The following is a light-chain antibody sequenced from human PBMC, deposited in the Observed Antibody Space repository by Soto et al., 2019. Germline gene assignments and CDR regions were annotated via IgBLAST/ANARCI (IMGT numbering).Light chain of an antibody. Sequence: AIRMTQSPSSLSASTGDRVTITCRASQGISSYLAWYQQKPGKAPKFLIYAASTLQSGVPSRFSGSGSGTDFTLTISCLQSEDFATYYCQQYYSYPPYTFGQGTKLEIK. CDR3: QQYYSYPPYT. CDR1: QGISSY. CDR2: AAS. J-gene: IGKJ2*01. V-gene: IGKV1-8*01.